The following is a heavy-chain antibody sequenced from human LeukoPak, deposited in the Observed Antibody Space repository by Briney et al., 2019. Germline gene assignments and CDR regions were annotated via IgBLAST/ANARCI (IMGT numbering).Heavy chain of an antibody. J-gene: IGHJ6*02. D-gene: IGHD7-27*01. CDR1: GYSFTIYG. CDR3: ARGLPWGQNSLYGMDV. Sequence: ASVTVSCTASGYSFTIYGISWVRQAPGQGLDWMGWISAYNGNTNYAEKVQGRVTMTRDTSTSTAYMELRSLRSDDTAVYYCARGLPWGQNSLYGMDVWGQGTTVTVSS. CDR2: ISAYNGNT. V-gene: IGHV1-18*01.